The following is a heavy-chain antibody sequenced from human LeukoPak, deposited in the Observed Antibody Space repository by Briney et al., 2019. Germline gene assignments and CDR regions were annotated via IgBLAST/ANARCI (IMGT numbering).Heavy chain of an antibody. CDR2: IKNKTNGGTT. J-gene: IGHJ4*02. CDR1: GFIFSSAW. V-gene: IGHV3-15*01. Sequence: GGSLRLSCAASGFIFSSAWMTWVRQAPGKGLEWVGHIKNKTNGGTTDYAAPVKGRFIISRDDSKNTLYLQMNSLRTEDTAVYYCARGFCSSTSCYQGPFDFWGQGTLVTVSS. D-gene: IGHD2-2*01. CDR3: ARGFCSSTSCYQGPFDF.